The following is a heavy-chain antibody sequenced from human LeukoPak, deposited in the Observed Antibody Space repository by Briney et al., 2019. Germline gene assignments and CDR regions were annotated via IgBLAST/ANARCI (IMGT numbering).Heavy chain of an antibody. CDR1: GFTFTSYS. CDR2: IISSSSYI. CDR3: AREPQKKYYYDSSGGFDY. D-gene: IGHD3-22*01. Sequence: GGSLRLSCAASGFTFTSYSMNWVRQAPGKWLEWVSSIISSSSYIYYADSVKGRFTISRDNAKNSLYLQMNSLRAEDTAVYYCAREPQKKYYYDSSGGFDYWGQGTLVTVSS. J-gene: IGHJ4*02. V-gene: IGHV3-21*01.